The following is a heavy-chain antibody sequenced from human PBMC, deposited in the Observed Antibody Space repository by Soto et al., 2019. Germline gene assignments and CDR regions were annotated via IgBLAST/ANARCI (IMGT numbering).Heavy chain of an antibody. CDR3: ARGPYYGSGTCDY. Sequence: QVQLVESGGGVVQPGRSLRLSCAASGFTFNSYGWHWVRQAPGKGLEWVAVISYDGSNKYYADSVEGRFTISRDNSKNTLYLEMNSLRIEDTAVYYCARGPYYGSGTCDYWGQGTLVTVSS. CDR2: ISYDGSNK. V-gene: IGHV3-30*03. CDR1: GFTFNSYG. D-gene: IGHD3-10*01. J-gene: IGHJ4*02.